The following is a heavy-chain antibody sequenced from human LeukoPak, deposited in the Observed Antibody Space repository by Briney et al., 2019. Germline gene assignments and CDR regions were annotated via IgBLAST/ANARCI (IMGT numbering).Heavy chain of an antibody. V-gene: IGHV3-23*01. J-gene: IGHJ4*02. CDR3: ARDPYYYDSSGYYSTDY. CDR2: ISGSGRYT. Sequence: PGGSLRLSCAASGFTFSSFAMSWVRQAPGKGLEWVSAISGSGRYTYYADSVKGRFTISRDNAKNSLYLQMNSLRDEDTAVYYCARDPYYYDSSGYYSTDYWGQGTLVTVSS. CDR1: GFTFSSFA. D-gene: IGHD3-22*01.